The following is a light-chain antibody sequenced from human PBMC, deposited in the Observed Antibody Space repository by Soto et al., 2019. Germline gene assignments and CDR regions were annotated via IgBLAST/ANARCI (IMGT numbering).Light chain of an antibody. CDR3: EQCGSLPGT. V-gene: IGKV3-20*01. Sequence: EIVLTQSPGTLSLSPGERATLSCRASQSVSSSDLHWYQQKPGQTPRLLSFVTSNRATGIPDGFIGGGSGTDFALTISRVEPEDFAVYYCEQCGSLPGTFGQGTKVDI. CDR1: QSVSSSD. J-gene: IGKJ1*01. CDR2: VTS.